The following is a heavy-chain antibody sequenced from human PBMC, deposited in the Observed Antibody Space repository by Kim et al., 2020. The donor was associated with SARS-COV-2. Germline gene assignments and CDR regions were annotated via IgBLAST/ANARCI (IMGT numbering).Heavy chain of an antibody. Sequence: GGSLRLSCAASGFTFSSYAMHWVRQAPGKGLEWVAVISYHGSNKYYADSVKGRFTISRDNSKNTLYLQMNSLRAEDTAVYYCARDFFKLGNYYYYGMDVWGQGTTVTFSS. D-gene: IGHD7-27*01. V-gene: IGHV3-30*04. CDR3: ARDFFKLGNYYYYGMDV. J-gene: IGHJ6*02. CDR1: GFTFSSYA. CDR2: ISYHGSNK.